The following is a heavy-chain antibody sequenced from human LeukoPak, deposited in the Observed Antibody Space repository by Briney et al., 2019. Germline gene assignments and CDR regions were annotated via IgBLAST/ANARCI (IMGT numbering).Heavy chain of an antibody. Sequence: GGSLRLSCAASGFTFSTYEMNWVRQAPGKGLEWVSYISSSGSTIYYADSVKGRFTISRDNAKNSLYLQMNSLRAEDTAVYYCARDYIGNDAFDIWGQGTMVTVSS. CDR3: ARDYIGNDAFDI. D-gene: IGHD1-14*01. J-gene: IGHJ3*02. CDR1: GFTFSTYE. V-gene: IGHV3-48*03. CDR2: ISSSGSTI.